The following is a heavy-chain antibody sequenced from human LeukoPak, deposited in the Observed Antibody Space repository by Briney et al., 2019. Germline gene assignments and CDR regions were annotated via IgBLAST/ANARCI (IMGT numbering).Heavy chain of an antibody. D-gene: IGHD6-19*01. V-gene: IGHV4-4*07. CDR3: ARDASSGWFPYYYYYMDV. J-gene: IGHJ6*03. CDR1: GGSISSYY. Sequence: PSETLSLTCTVSGGSISSYYWSWIRQPAGKGLEWIGRIYTSGSTNYNPSLKSRVTMSVDTSENQFSLKLSSVTAADTAVYYCARDASSGWFPYYYYYMDVWGKGTTVTVSS. CDR2: IYTSGST.